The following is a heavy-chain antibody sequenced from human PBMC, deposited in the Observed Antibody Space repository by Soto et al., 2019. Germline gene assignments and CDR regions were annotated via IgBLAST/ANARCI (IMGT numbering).Heavy chain of an antibody. CDR3: ARDPRDSEYAIFDL. V-gene: IGHV3-7*05. D-gene: IGHD1-26*01. CDR2: IKKEGREK. CDR1: GFSVRNYW. J-gene: IGHJ4*02. Sequence: GGSLRISCVASGFSVRNYWITWVRQAPGKGLERVANIKKEGREKKYEESVKGRINKSRDKADNSLYLQMNSLRAEDTVVYYCARDPRDSEYAIFDLWGQGALVTVSS.